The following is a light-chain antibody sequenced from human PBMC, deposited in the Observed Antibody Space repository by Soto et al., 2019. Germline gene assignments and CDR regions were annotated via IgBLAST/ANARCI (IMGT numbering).Light chain of an antibody. CDR2: KAS. V-gene: IGKV1-5*03. CDR1: QSISSW. CDR3: QQYKSYPWT. Sequence: HMTQSPSTPSARVGERVXKTCRASQSISSWLAWYQQKPGKAPNLLIYKASSLRSGVPSRFSGSGSGTEFTLTISSLQPDDSATYYCQQYKSYPWTFGQGTKVDIK. J-gene: IGKJ1*01.